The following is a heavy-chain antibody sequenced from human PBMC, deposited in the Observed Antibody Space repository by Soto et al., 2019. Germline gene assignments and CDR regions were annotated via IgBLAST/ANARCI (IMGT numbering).Heavy chain of an antibody. CDR3: AREYYYGSGTGE. CDR2: INAGNGNT. J-gene: IGHJ4*02. D-gene: IGHD3-10*01. V-gene: IGHV1-3*01. Sequence: AASVQVSCKASGYTFTTYAMHWVRQAPGQNLEWMGWINAGNGNTKYSQKFQGRVTITSDTSASTAYMELRSLRSDDTAVYYCAREYYYGSGTGEWGQGTLVTVDS. CDR1: GYTFTTYA.